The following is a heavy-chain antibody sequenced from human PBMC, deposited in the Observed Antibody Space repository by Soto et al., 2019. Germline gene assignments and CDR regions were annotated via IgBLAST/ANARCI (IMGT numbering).Heavy chain of an antibody. J-gene: IGHJ4*02. CDR1: GGSFSSYA. Sequence: QVQLVQSGAEVQRPGSSVKVSCKASGGSFSSYAISWVRQAPGQGLEWMGGINPIFGTPHYAQKFQGRVTITVDDFTSTAYMELTRLSSDDTAVYFCAREGRHFDYWGQGTLVTVSS. V-gene: IGHV1-69*01. CDR3: AREGRHFDY. CDR2: INPIFGTP.